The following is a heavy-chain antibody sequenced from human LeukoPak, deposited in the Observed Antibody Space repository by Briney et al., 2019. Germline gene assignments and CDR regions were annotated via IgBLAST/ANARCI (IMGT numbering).Heavy chain of an antibody. CDR1: GFTFSDYC. CDR3: VRGGRNGSGWSGGDY. V-gene: IGHV3-33*08. Sequence: GGPLRLSCTTSGFTFSDYCMTWVRQAPGKGLEWVAVIWYDGSNKFYDGSDKSYADSVKGRFTISRDNSKNTLYLQMNSLRAEDTAVYYCVRGGRNGSGWSGGDYWGQGTLVTVSS. J-gene: IGHJ4*02. CDR2: IWYDGSNKFYDGSDK. D-gene: IGHD6-19*01.